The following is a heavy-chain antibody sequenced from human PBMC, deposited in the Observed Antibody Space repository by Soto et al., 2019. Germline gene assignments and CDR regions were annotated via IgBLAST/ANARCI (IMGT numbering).Heavy chain of an antibody. CDR1: GGSINSYW. D-gene: IGHD2-21*01. Sequence: KTSETLSLTCTVSGGSINSYWWSWIRQPAGKGLEWIGRVYSSGTTDYNPSLNSRATMSVETSKNQFSLKLGSVTAADTAVYYCARDIASYAYGEGYWGQGIQVTVSS. J-gene: IGHJ4*02. CDR2: VYSSGTT. V-gene: IGHV4-4*07. CDR3: ARDIASYAYGEGY.